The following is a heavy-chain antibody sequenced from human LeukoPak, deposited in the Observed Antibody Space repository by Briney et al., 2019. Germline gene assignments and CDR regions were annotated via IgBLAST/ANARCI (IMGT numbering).Heavy chain of an antibody. D-gene: IGHD3-16*01. CDR2: ISNNGGYT. CDR3: AKDTPFGGY. J-gene: IGHJ4*02. CDR1: GFTFSSSA. V-gene: IGHV3-23*01. Sequence: PGGSLRLSCAASGFTFSSSAMSWVRQAPGKGLEWVSAISNNGGYTYYADSVQGRLTISRDNSKSTLCLQMNSLGAEDTAVYYCAKDTPFGGYWGQGALVTVSS.